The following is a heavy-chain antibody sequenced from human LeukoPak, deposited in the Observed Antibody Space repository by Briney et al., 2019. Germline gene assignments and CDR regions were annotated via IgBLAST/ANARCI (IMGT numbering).Heavy chain of an antibody. CDR2: MYNSGST. D-gene: IGHD6-19*01. V-gene: IGHV4-4*08. Sequence: SETLSLTCTVSGDSINNDYWTWIRQPPGKGLEWIGYMYNSGSTKYNPSLKSRVTILPDTPKNQFSLKLSSVTAADTAVYYCARDGRESGWYAGIFDYWGQGTLVTVSS. CDR3: ARDGRESGWYAGIFDY. CDR1: GDSINNDY. J-gene: IGHJ4*02.